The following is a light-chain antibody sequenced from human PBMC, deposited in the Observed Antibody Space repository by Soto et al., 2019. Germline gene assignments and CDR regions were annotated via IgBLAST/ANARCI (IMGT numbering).Light chain of an antibody. V-gene: IGLV1-40*01. CDR3: QSYDSRLSTVV. J-gene: IGLJ2*01. CDR2: DND. Sequence: QLVLTQPPSVSGAPGQTVTISCSGTNANLGTGYDVHWYRQVPGTAPKLLLYDNDNRPSGVPDRFSGSRSGTSASLAITGLQVDDEGDYYCQSYDSRLSTVVFGGGTKLTVL. CDR1: NANLGTGYD.